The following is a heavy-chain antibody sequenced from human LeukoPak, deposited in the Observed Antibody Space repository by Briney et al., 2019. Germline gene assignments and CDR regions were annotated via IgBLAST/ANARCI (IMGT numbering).Heavy chain of an antibody. CDR3: ARGVSGGFDY. CDR2: INTDGSTT. J-gene: IGHJ4*02. Sequence: GRSLRLSCAASGFTFSRYWMNWVRQAPGKGLVWVSRINTDGSTTSYADSVRGRFTISRDNAKNTLYVQMSSLRVEDTAVYYCARGVSGGFDYGGQGTLVTVSS. D-gene: IGHD6-13*01. CDR1: GFTFSRYW. V-gene: IGHV3-74*01.